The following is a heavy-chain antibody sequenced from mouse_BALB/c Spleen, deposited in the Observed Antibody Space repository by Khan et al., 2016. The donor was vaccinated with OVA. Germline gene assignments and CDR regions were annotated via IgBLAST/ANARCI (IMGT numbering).Heavy chain of an antibody. CDR2: INTYTGEP. Sequence: QIQLVQSGPELKKPGETVKISCKASGYTFTNYGMNWVKQAPGKGLKWMGWINTYTGEPTYADDFKGRFAFSLETSASTAYLQINNLKNEDTATYVCAIEVGDLYAMDYWGQGTSVTVSS. J-gene: IGHJ4*01. CDR3: AIEVGDLYAMDY. V-gene: IGHV9-3-1*01. CDR1: GYTFTNYG.